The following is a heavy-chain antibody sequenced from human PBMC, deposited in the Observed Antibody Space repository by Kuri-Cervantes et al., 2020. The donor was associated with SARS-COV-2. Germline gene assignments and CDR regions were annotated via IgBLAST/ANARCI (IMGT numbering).Heavy chain of an antibody. D-gene: IGHD3-22*01. Sequence: GESLKISCAASGFTFSSYAMSWVRQAPGKGLEWVSAISGSGGSTYYADSVKGRFTISRDNSKNTLYLQMNSLRAEDTAVYYCAKGPIVVVITYFDYWGQGTLVTVSS. V-gene: IGHV3-23*01. CDR2: ISGSGGST. CDR1: GFTFSSYA. CDR3: AKGPIVVVITYFDY. J-gene: IGHJ4*02.